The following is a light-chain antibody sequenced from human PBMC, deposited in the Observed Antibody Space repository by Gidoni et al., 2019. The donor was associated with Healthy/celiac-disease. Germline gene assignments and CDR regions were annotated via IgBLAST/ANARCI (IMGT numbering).Light chain of an antibody. CDR1: ISDVGGYNS. J-gene: IGLJ2*01. CDR2: EVS. Sequence: SALTPPASVSVSPGHSITISCTGTISDVGGYNSVSWYQLHTGKAPKLMIYEVSNRPSGVSNRFSGSKSGNTASLTISGLQAEDEADYYCSSYTSSSTVVFGGGTKLTVL. CDR3: SSYTSSSTVV. V-gene: IGLV2-14*01.